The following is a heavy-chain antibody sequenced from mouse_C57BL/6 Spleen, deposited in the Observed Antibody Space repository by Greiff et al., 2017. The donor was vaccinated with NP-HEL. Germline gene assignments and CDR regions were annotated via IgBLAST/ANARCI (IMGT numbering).Heavy chain of an antibody. V-gene: IGHV5-17*01. CDR3: ARNDFYAMDY. J-gene: IGHJ4*01. CDR2: ISSGSSTI. Sequence: EVMLVESGGGLVKPGGSLKLSCAASGFTFSDYGMHWVRQAPEKGLEWVAYISSGSSTIYYADTVKGRFTISRDNAKNTLCLQMTSLRSEDTAMYYCARNDFYAMDYWGQGTSVTVSS. D-gene: IGHD2-4*01. CDR1: GFTFSDYG.